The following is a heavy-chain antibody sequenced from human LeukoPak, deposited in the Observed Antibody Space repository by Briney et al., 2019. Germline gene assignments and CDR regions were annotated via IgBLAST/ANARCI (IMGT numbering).Heavy chain of an antibody. V-gene: IGHV5-51*01. J-gene: IGHJ4*02. D-gene: IGHD3-10*01. CDR2: IYPGDSDT. CDR1: GYSFTTYW. Sequence: GESLKISCKGSGYSFTTYWIGWVRQMPGKGLEWMGIIYPGDSDTRYSPTFQGQVTISADRSISTAYLQWSSLKASDTAIFYCARHRAMVRRAIPFRPPDYWGQGTLVTVSS. CDR3: ARHRAMVRRAIPFRPPDY.